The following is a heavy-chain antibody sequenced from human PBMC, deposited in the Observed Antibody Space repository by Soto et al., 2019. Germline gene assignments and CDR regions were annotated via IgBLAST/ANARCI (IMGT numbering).Heavy chain of an antibody. CDR2: INPNSGGT. V-gene: IGHV1-2*02. CDR3: ARGGVVRGKNWFDP. J-gene: IGHJ5*02. Sequence: QVQLVQSGAEVKKPGASVKVSCKASGYTFTGYYMHWVRQAPGQGLEWMGWINPNSGGTNYAQKIQGRVTMTRDTYISTAYMEMSRLRSDDTAVYYCARGGVVRGKNWFDPWGQGTLVTVSS. CDR1: GYTFTGYY. D-gene: IGHD3-10*01.